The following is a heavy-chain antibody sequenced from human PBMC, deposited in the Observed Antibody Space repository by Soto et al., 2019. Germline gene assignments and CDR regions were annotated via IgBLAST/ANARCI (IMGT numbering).Heavy chain of an antibody. CDR3: ARDLGYYDSSGYFDY. CDR2: ISSSDTII. CDR1: GFTFSDYY. V-gene: IGHV3-11*01. D-gene: IGHD3-22*01. Sequence: GSLRLSCAASGFTFSDYYMSWIHQAPGKGLEWVSYISSSDTIISYADSVKGRFTISRDNAKNSLYLQMNSLRAEDTAVYYCARDLGYYDSSGYFDYWGQEPWSPSPQ. J-gene: IGHJ4*01.